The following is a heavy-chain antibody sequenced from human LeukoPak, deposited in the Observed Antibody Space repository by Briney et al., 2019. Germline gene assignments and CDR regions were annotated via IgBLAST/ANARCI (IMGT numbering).Heavy chain of an antibody. V-gene: IGHV3-48*01. Sequence: GGSLRLSCAASGFTFSSHSMNWVRQAPGKGLEWVSYISSSSSAIYYADSVKGRFTISRDNAKNSLYLQMNSLRAEDTAVYYCARGAYYYEDWGQGTLVTVSS. CDR1: GFTFSSHS. CDR3: ARGAYYYED. D-gene: IGHD3-3*01. J-gene: IGHJ4*02. CDR2: ISSSSSAI.